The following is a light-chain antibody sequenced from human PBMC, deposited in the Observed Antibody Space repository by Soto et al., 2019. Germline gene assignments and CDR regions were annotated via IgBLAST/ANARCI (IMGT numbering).Light chain of an antibody. V-gene: IGKV1-9*01. CDR2: AAS. CDR3: QQLGT. Sequence: DLQLTQSPSFLSASVGDRVTITCRANQGISSYFAWYQQKPGRAPKLLIYAASTLQSGVPARFSGSGSGTEFTLTISSLQPEDFATYYCQQLGTFGQGTKLEIK. J-gene: IGKJ2*01. CDR1: QGISSY.